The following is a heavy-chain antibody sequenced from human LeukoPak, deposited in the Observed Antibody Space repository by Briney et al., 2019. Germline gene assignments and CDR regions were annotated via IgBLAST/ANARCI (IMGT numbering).Heavy chain of an antibody. D-gene: IGHD6-19*01. CDR3: AKGHPSGILYYYYYMDV. Sequence: GRSLRLSCAASGFTFSSYGMHWVRQAPGKGLEWVAVISYDGSNKYYADSVKGRFTISRDNSKNTLYLQMNSLRAEDSAVYYCAKGHPSGILYYYYYMDVWGKGTTVTVSS. J-gene: IGHJ6*03. CDR2: ISYDGSNK. V-gene: IGHV3-30*18. CDR1: GFTFSSYG.